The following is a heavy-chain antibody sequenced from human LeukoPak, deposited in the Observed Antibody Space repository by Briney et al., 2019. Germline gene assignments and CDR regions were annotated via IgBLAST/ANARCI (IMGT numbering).Heavy chain of an antibody. Sequence: EASETLSLTCAVYGGSFSGYYWSWIRQPPGKGLEWIGEINHSGSTNYNPSLKSRVTISVDTSKNQFSLKLSSVTAADTAVYYCARGRRSSWELSFGGRNYYGMDVWGQGTTVTVSS. J-gene: IGHJ6*02. V-gene: IGHV4-34*01. CDR1: GGSFSGYY. D-gene: IGHD3-16*02. CDR2: INHSGST. CDR3: ARGRRSSWELSFGGRNYYGMDV.